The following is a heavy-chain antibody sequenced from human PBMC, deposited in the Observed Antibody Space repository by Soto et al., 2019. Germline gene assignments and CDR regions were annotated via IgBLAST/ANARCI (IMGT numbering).Heavy chain of an antibody. Sequence: QVQLQQWGAGLLKPSETLSLTCAVYGGSFSGYYWSWIRQPPGKGLEWIGEINHSGSTTYNPSLKSRVTISVDTSKNQFSLKLSSVTAADTAVYYCARTMVRGGLYYFDYWGQGTLVTVSS. D-gene: IGHD3-10*01. CDR1: GGSFSGYY. CDR3: ARTMVRGGLYYFDY. CDR2: INHSGST. V-gene: IGHV4-34*01. J-gene: IGHJ4*02.